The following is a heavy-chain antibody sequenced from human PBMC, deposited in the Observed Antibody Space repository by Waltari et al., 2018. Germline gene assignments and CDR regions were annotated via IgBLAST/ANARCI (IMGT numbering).Heavy chain of an antibody. D-gene: IGHD2-2*01. J-gene: IGHJ5*02. CDR1: GFTFGRYA. CDR3: AKDKAAIVYWFDP. Sequence: EVQLLESGGGLVQPGGSLRLSCAASGFTFGRYAMSWVRQAPGKGLEWVSAISGSGDATYYADSVKGRFTMSRDNSNNRLYLQMNSLRAEDTAIYYCAKDKAAIVYWFDPWGQGTLVTVSS. CDR2: ISGSGDAT. V-gene: IGHV3-23*01.